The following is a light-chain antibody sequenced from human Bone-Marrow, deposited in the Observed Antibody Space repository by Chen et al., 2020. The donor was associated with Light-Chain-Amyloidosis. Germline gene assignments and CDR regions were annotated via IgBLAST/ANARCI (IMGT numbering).Light chain of an antibody. Sequence: QSALTQPASGSRSPGPALTISCTGTSSDVGGDNHFAWYQQHPDKAPKLMIYEFTNRPSWVPDRFTGSKYDNTASLTIAGLPTEDEADYFCSSYTITNTLVFVSGTRVTVL. V-gene: IGLV2-14*01. CDR3: SSYTITNTLV. CDR1: SSDVGGDNH. J-gene: IGLJ1*01. CDR2: EFT.